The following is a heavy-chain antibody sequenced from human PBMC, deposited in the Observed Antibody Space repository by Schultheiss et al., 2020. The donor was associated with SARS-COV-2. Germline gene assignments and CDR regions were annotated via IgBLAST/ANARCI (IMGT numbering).Heavy chain of an antibody. J-gene: IGHJ4*02. CDR3: ARHDYGDYVDY. V-gene: IGHV3-53*01. CDR1: GFTVSSNY. D-gene: IGHD4-17*01. CDR2: IYSGGST. Sequence: GESLKISCAASGFTVSSNYMSWVRQAPGKGLEWVSVIYSGGSTYYADSVKGRFTISRDNAKNSLYLQMNSLRAEDTAVYYCARHDYGDYVDYWGQGTLVTVSS.